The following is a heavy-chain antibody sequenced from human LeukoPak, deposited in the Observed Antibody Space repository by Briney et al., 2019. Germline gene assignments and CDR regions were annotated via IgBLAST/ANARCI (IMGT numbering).Heavy chain of an antibody. CDR2: INTDGSST. CDR3: AREGHSSSWHEVPFDY. V-gene: IGHV3-74*01. CDR1: GFTFSSYW. J-gene: IGHJ4*02. Sequence: GGSLRLSCAASGFTFSSYWMHWVRQAPGKGLVWVSRINTDGSSTSYADSVKGRFTISRDNAKNTLYLQMNSLRAEDTAVYYCAREGHSSSWHEVPFDYWGQGTLVTVSS. D-gene: IGHD6-13*01.